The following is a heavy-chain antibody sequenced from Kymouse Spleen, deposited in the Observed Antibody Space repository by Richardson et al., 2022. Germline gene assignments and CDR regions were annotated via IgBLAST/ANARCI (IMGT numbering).Heavy chain of an antibody. J-gene: IGHJ2*01. CDR2: IKSKTDGGTT. CDR1: GFTFSNAW. D-gene: IGHD3-10*01. V-gene: IGHV3-15*01. CDR3: TTTYYYGSGSYYLHWYFDL. Sequence: EVQLVESGGGLVKPGGSLRLSCAASGFTFSNAWMSWVRQAPGKGLEWVGRIKSKTDGGTTDYAAPVKGRFTISRDDSKNTLYLQMNSLKTEDTAVYYCTTTYYYGSGSYYLHWYFDLWGRGTLVTVSS.